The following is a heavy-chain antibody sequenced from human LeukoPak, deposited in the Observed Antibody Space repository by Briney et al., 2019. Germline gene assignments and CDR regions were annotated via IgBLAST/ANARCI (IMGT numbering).Heavy chain of an antibody. CDR3: ARVQLVDYYYYSYMDV. Sequence: PGGSLRLSCAASGFTFDDYAMHWGRQVPGKGLERVSGISWKSGTIGYADAVKGRLTTSRDNAKNSLYLQMNSLRAEDTALYYCARVQLVDYYYYSYMDVWGKGTTVTVSS. CDR1: GFTFDDYA. V-gene: IGHV3-9*01. CDR2: ISWKSGTI. D-gene: IGHD6-6*01. J-gene: IGHJ6*03.